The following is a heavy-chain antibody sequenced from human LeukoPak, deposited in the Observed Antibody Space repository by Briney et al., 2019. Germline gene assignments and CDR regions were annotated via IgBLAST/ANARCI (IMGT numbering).Heavy chain of an antibody. D-gene: IGHD1-14*01. CDR3: AGGANHPWFDY. Sequence: GGSLRLSCAASGFTFSDYYMSWIRQAPGKGLGWVSYISSSSSYTNYADSVKGRFTISRDNAKNSLYLQMNSLRAEDTAVYYCAGGANHPWFDYWGQGALVTVSS. J-gene: IGHJ4*02. CDR2: ISSSSSYT. CDR1: GFTFSDYY. V-gene: IGHV3-11*06.